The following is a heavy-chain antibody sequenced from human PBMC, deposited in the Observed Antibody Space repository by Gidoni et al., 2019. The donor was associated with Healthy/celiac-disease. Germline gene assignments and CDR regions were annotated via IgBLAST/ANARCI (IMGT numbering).Heavy chain of an antibody. Sequence: QLQLQASGPGLVKPSETLSLTCTVSGGSISSSSYYWGWIRQPPGKGLEWIGSIYYSGSTYYNPSLKSRVTISVDTSKNQFSLKLSSVTAADTAVYYCARIQQFYDFWSGYPSYYYYYIDVWGKGTTVTVSS. D-gene: IGHD3-3*01. CDR3: ARIQQFYDFWSGYPSYYYYYIDV. CDR1: GGSISSSSYY. V-gene: IGHV4-39*01. J-gene: IGHJ6*03. CDR2: IYYSGST.